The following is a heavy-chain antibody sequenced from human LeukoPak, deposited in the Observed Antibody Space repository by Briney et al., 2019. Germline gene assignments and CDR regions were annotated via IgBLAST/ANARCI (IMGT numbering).Heavy chain of an antibody. Sequence: GGSLRLPCAASGFTFSNYDMHWVRQATGKGLEWVSAIGTAGDTYYQGSVRGRFTMSRENAKNSLYLQMSSLTAGDTAVYYCARGADTHFDYWGQGILVTVSS. V-gene: IGHV3-13*04. CDR3: ARGADTHFDY. CDR2: IGTAGDT. D-gene: IGHD2-15*01. J-gene: IGHJ4*02. CDR1: GFTFSNYD.